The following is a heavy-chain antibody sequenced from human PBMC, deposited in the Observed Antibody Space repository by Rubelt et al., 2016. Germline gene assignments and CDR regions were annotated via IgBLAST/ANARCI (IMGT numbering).Heavy chain of an antibody. Sequence: QVRLQQWGAGLLKPSETLSLTCSFHNGPFSGYQGTWVRQAPGRGLEWIGEINHSESTYYNPSPKSRVTISVDTSKNQFSLNLSPVTAADTAGYYCARACSSSSELDYWGQGTLVTVSS. CDR2: INHSEST. J-gene: IGHJ4*02. V-gene: IGHV4-34*01. D-gene: IGHD6-6*01. CDR1: NGPFSGYQ. CDR3: ARACSSSSELDY.